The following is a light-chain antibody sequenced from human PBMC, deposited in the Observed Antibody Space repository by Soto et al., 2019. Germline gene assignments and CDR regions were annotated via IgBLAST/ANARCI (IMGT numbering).Light chain of an antibody. CDR1: QSVSSN. V-gene: IGKV3-15*01. Sequence: EIVVTQSPATRSVSPGERATLSCRASQSVSSNLAWYMQKPGQAPRLLIYGASTRATGIPARFSGSGSGTEFTLTISSLQSEDFAVYYCQQYNNWPLTFGGGTKVEIK. CDR2: GAS. J-gene: IGKJ4*01. CDR3: QQYNNWPLT.